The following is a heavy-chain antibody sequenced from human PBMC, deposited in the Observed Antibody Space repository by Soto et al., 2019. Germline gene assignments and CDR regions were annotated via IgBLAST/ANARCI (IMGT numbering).Heavy chain of an antibody. Sequence: PSETLSLTCTVSGGSISSSSYYWGWIRQPPGKGLEWIGSIYYSGSTYYNPSLKSRVTISVDTSKNQFSLKLSSVTAADTAVYYCARQGIVVVITTMFDYWGQGTLVTVSS. J-gene: IGHJ4*02. V-gene: IGHV4-39*01. CDR1: GGSISSSSYY. CDR2: IYYSGST. D-gene: IGHD3-22*01. CDR3: ARQGIVVVITTMFDY.